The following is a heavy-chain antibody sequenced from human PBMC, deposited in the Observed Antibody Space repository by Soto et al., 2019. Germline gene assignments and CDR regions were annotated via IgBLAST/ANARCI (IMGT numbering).Heavy chain of an antibody. Sequence: XGSLILSCSASGFNVNSDYMNWVRQTPGKGLEWVASIYSGETTYYADSVRGRCTISSDKSKNTLYFQLSSLRIEDTAVYYCTRDGRGLGRLSLFEYWGQGDLVTVSS. V-gene: IGHV3-53*01. CDR3: TRDGRGLGRLSLFEY. D-gene: IGHD2-21*02. CDR2: IYSGETT. J-gene: IGHJ4*02. CDR1: GFNVNSDY.